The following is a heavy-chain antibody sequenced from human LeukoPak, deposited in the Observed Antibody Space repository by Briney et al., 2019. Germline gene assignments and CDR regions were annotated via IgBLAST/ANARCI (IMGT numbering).Heavy chain of an antibody. CDR3: ARGYDFFDP. J-gene: IGHJ5*02. CDR1: GYSISSSNW. V-gene: IGHV4-28*01. Sequence: KASETLSLTCAVSGYSISSSNWWGWFRQPPGKGLEWIGYIYYSGSTYYNPSLKSRVTMSVDTSKNQFSLKLSSVTAVDTAVYYCARGYDFFDPWGQGTLVTVSS. CDR2: IYYSGST. D-gene: IGHD3-3*01.